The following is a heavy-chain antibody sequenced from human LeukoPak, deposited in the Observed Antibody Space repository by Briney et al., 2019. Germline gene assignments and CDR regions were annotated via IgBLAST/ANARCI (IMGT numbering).Heavy chain of an antibody. D-gene: IGHD3-9*01. V-gene: IGHV4-59*01. J-gene: IGHJ5*02. CDR1: GGSINSYY. CDR2: IYYSGST. Sequence: SGTLSLTCTVSGGSINSYYWSWIRQPPGKGLEWIGYIYYSGSTNYNPSLKSRVTISVHTSKNQFSLKLSSVTAADTAVYYCARLTGYSSESWFDPWGQGTLVTVSS. CDR3: ARLTGYSSESWFDP.